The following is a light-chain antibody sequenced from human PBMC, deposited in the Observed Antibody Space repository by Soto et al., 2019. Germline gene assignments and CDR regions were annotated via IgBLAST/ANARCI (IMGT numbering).Light chain of an antibody. J-gene: IGLJ1*01. V-gene: IGLV1-44*01. CDR2: SNN. Sequence: QSVLTQPPSASGTPGQSVTISCSGSSSNIGSNPVNWSQQLPGTAPKLLIYSNNRRPSRVPDRFSGSKSDTSASLAISGLQSEDEGDYYCAAWDDSLNVYVFGTGTKVTVL. CDR3: AAWDDSLNVYV. CDR1: SSNIGSNP.